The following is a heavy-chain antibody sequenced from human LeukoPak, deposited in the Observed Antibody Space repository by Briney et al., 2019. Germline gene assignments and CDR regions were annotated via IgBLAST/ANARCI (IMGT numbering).Heavy chain of an antibody. D-gene: IGHD3-10*01. CDR2: IYTSGST. CDR3: ARRSRYYYGSVSTEV. Sequence: PSGTLSLTCTVSGGSISSYYWSWIRQPPGKGLEWIGYIYTSGSTNYNPSLKSRVTISVDTSKNQFSLKLSSVTAADTAVYYCARRSRYYYGSVSTEVWGQGTLVTVSS. J-gene: IGHJ4*02. V-gene: IGHV4-4*09. CDR1: GGSISSYY.